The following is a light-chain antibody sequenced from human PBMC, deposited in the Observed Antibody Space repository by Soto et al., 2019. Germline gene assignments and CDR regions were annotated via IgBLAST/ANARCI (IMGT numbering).Light chain of an antibody. Sequence: IRLSQSAGTLSLSPGERATLSCRASQSVTGSYLAWYQQKPGRTPRLLIYGASYRATGIPDRFSGSGSGTEFTLTINSLEPEDFAVYYCQQYGVSPRTFGQGTKVDIK. J-gene: IGKJ1*01. CDR1: QSVTGSY. CDR3: QQYGVSPRT. CDR2: GAS. V-gene: IGKV3-20*01.